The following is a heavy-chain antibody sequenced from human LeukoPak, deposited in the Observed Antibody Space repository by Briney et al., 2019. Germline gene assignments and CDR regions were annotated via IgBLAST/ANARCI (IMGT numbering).Heavy chain of an antibody. Sequence: SVKVSCKASGGTFSSYAISWVRQAPGQGLEWMGGIIPIFGTANYAQKFQGRVTITTDESTSTAYMELSSPRSEDTAVYYCARLFGSTSGNVDTAMAPRHPESDYWGQGTLVTVSS. CDR1: GGTFSSYA. V-gene: IGHV1-69*05. CDR2: IIPIFGTA. J-gene: IGHJ4*02. CDR3: ARLFGSTSGNVDTAMAPRHPESDY. D-gene: IGHD5-18*01.